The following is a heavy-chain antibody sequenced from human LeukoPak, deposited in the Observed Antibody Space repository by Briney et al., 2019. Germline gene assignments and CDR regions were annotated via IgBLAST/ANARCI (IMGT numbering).Heavy chain of an antibody. V-gene: IGHV3-30-3*01. CDR1: GFTFSSYA. CDR2: ISYDGSNK. Sequence: QPGGSLRLSCAASGFTFSSYAMHWVRQAPGKGLEWVAVISYDGSNKYYADSVKGRFTISRDNSKNTLYLQMNSLRAEDTAVYYCAKDGRVGATKTYYFDYWGQGTLVTVSS. CDR3: AKDGRVGATKTYYFDY. J-gene: IGHJ4*02. D-gene: IGHD1-26*01.